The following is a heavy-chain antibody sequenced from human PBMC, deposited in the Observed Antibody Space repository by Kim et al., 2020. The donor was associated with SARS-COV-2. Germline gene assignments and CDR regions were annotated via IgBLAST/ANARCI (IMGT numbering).Heavy chain of an antibody. Sequence: SETLSLTCAVYGGSFSGYYWSWIRQPPGKGLEWIGEINHSGSTNYNPSLKSRVTISVDTSKNQFSLKLSSVTAADTAVYYCARGPRIVVVVATQRPGWFDPWGQGTLVTVSS. D-gene: IGHD2-15*01. CDR2: INHSGST. CDR3: ARGPRIVVVVATQRPGWFDP. V-gene: IGHV4-34*01. CDR1: GGSFSGYY. J-gene: IGHJ5*02.